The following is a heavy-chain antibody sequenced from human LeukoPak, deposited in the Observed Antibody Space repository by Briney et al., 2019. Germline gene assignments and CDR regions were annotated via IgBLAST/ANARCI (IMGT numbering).Heavy chain of an antibody. Sequence: ASVKVSCKACGYTFTGYYMHWVRQAPGQGVEWMGRINPNSGGTNYAQKFQGRVTMTRDTSISTAYMELSRLRSDDTAVYYCARRDSSSGLDYWGQGTLVTVSS. J-gene: IGHJ4*02. CDR1: GYTFTGYY. V-gene: IGHV1-2*06. D-gene: IGHD6-6*01. CDR2: INPNSGGT. CDR3: ARRDSSSGLDY.